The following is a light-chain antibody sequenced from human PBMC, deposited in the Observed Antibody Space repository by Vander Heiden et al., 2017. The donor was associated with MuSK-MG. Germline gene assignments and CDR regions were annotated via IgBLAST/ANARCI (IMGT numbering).Light chain of an antibody. CDR1: QSVLYSFNNKNY. Sequence: IVMTQSPDSLAVSLGERATMSCKSSQSVLYSFNNKNYVTWYQQKPGQAPKLLIYGASMRESGVPDRFSGSGSGTDFTLTISSLQAEDVAVYYCQQFYSTPVTFGGGTRVDIK. CDR3: QQFYSTPVT. J-gene: IGKJ4*01. V-gene: IGKV4-1*01. CDR2: GAS.